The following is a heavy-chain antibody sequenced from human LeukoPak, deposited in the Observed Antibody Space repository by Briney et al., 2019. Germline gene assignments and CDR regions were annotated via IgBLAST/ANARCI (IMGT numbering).Heavy chain of an antibody. J-gene: IGHJ4*02. CDR3: VRGTVERYGNYGD. Sequence: SETLSLTCAVYGGSFSGYYWNWIRQPPGKGLEWIGEINHSGSTNYNPSLKSRVTISVDTSKNQFSLKLSSVTAADTAVYYCVRGTVERYGNYGDWGQGTLVTVSS. CDR1: GGSFSGYY. D-gene: IGHD4-11*01. V-gene: IGHV4-34*01. CDR2: INHSGST.